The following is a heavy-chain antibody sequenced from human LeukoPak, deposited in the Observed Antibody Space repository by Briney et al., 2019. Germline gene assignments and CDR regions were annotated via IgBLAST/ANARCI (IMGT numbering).Heavy chain of an antibody. J-gene: IGHJ6*03. Sequence: GGSLRLSCAASGFTFSSHAMHWVRQAPGKGLEWVAVISYDGSNNYYAASVEGRFTISRDNSKNTLYLQMNSLRAEDTAVYYCARDPTEELVLHYYYYMDVWGKGTTVTVSS. CDR2: ISYDGSNN. D-gene: IGHD6-13*01. V-gene: IGHV3-30*01. CDR3: ARDPTEELVLHYYYYMDV. CDR1: GFTFSSHA.